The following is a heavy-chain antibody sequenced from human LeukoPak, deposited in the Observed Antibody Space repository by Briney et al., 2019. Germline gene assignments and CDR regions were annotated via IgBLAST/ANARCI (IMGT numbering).Heavy chain of an antibody. V-gene: IGHV3-30-3*01. CDR2: ISYDGSNK. CDR1: GFTFSSYA. D-gene: IGHD2-2*01. J-gene: IGHJ6*02. CDR3: ARDLPPVPAAISNYYYYGMDV. Sequence: PGRSLRLSCAASGFTFSSYAMHWVRQAPGKGLEWVAVISYDGSNKYYADSVKGRFTISRDNSKNTLYLQMNSLRAEDTAVYYCARDLPPVPAAISNYYYYGMDVWGQGTTVTVSS.